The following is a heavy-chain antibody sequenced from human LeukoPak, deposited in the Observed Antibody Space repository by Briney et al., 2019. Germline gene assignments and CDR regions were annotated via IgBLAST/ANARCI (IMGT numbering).Heavy chain of an antibody. CDR1: GFTFSSYW. D-gene: IGHD6-13*01. CDR2: IKQDGSEK. Sequence: GGSLRLSCAASGFTFSSYWMSWVRQAPGRGLEWVANIKQDGSEKYYVDSVKGRFTISRDNAKNSLYLQMNSLRAEDTAVYYCTRSSYSNSWFFYWGQGSLVTVFS. J-gene: IGHJ4*02. V-gene: IGHV3-7*03. CDR3: TRSSYSNSWFFY.